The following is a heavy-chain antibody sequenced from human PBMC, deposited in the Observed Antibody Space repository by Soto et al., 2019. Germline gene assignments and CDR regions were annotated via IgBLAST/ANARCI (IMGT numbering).Heavy chain of an antibody. CDR1: GYTFTSYG. CDR3: ARDDYTYYYDSSGYFPLYYFDY. D-gene: IGHD3-22*01. Sequence: QVQLVQSGAEVKKPGAPVKVSCKASGYTFTSYGISWVRQAPGQGLEWMGWISAYNGNTNYAQKLQGRVTMTTDTSTSTAYMELRSLRSDDTAVYYCARDDYTYYYDSSGYFPLYYFDYWGQGTLVTVSS. V-gene: IGHV1-18*01. CDR2: ISAYNGNT. J-gene: IGHJ4*02.